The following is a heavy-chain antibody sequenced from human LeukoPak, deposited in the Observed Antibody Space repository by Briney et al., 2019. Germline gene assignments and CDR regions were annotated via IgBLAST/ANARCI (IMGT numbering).Heavy chain of an antibody. J-gene: IGHJ4*02. CDR2: IRHDGSYQ. CDR1: RITFSSYG. V-gene: IGHV3-30*02. D-gene: IGHD6-19*01. Sequence: GGSLRLSCAASRITFSSYGMHWVRQTPGKGPEWVAFIRHDGSYQQYADSVKGRFTVSRDNSKDTVYLQMNSLRTEDTAVYYCAKNRDSSDYPRDFDYWGQGTLVTVSS. CDR3: AKNRDSSDYPRDFDY.